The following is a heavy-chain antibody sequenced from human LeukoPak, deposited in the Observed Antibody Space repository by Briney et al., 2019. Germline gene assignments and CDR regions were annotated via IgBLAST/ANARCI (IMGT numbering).Heavy chain of an antibody. J-gene: IGHJ4*02. CDR2: IRSKDYGGTT. D-gene: IGHD3-16*01. Sequence: GGSLRLSCAGSGFNFGDNAMSWFRQAPGKGLEWVGFIRSKDYGGTTEYAASVKGRFTISKDDSKSIAYLQMNSLKTEDTAVYYCTFVSGGIDYWGQGTLVTVSS. CDR1: GFNFGDNA. V-gene: IGHV3-49*03. CDR3: TFVSGGIDY.